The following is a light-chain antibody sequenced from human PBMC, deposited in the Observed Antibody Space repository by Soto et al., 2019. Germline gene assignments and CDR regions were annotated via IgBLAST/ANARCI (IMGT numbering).Light chain of an antibody. Sequence: EIVLTQSPGTLSLSPGERATLSCRASQSVSSSYLAWYQQKPGQAPRLLIYGASNRATGIPARFSGSGPGTDFTLTISSLEPEDFAVYYCQRRSNWSTTFGQGTKVAIK. V-gene: IGKV3D-11*02. J-gene: IGKJ1*01. CDR3: QRRSNWSTT. CDR1: QSVSSSY. CDR2: GAS.